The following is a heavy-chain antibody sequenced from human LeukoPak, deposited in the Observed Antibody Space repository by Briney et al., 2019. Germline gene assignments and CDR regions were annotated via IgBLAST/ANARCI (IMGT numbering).Heavy chain of an antibody. J-gene: IGHJ6*03. D-gene: IGHD3-3*01. Sequence: ASVKVSCKASGYTFTSYGISWVRQAPGQGLEWMGWISAYNGNTNYAQKLQGRVTMTTDTSTSTAYMELRSLRSDDTAVYYCARRTAERYDFWSGYPTLYYYYMDVWGEGTTVTVSS. CDR2: ISAYNGNT. CDR1: GYTFTSYG. V-gene: IGHV1-18*01. CDR3: ARRTAERYDFWSGYPTLYYYYMDV.